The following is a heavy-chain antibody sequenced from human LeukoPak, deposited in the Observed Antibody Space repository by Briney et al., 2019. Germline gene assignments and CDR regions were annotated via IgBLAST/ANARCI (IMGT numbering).Heavy chain of an antibody. CDR2: IWYDGSNK. J-gene: IGHJ5*02. V-gene: IGHV3-33*01. CDR3: ARDGGQWLVPGWFDP. CDR1: GFTFSSYG. D-gene: IGHD6-19*01. Sequence: GGSLRLTCAASGFTFSSYGMHWVRQAPGKGLEGVAVIWYDGSNKYYADSVKGRFTISRDNSKNTLYLQMNSLRAEDTAVYYCARDGGQWLVPGWFDPWGQGTLVTVSS.